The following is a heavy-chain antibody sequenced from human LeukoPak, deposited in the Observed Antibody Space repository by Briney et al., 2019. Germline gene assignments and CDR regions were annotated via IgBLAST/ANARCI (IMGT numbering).Heavy chain of an antibody. CDR1: GYIFFSFG. V-gene: IGHV1-18*01. CDR2: ISGDTGNT. D-gene: IGHD6-13*01. CDR3: ARDDSSLSDY. J-gene: IGHJ4*02. Sequence: ASVKVSCKASGYIFFSFGISWVRQAPGQGLEWMGWISGDTGNTNYAQKLQGRVTMTTDTSTSTAYMELRSLRSDDTAVYYCARDDSSLSDYWGQGTLVTVSS.